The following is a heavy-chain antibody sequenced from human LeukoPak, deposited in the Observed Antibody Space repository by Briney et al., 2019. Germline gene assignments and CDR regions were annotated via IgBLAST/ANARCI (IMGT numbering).Heavy chain of an antibody. Sequence: SETLSLTCAVYGGSFSGYYWSWIRQPPGKGLEWIGEINHSGSTNYNPSLKSRVTISVDTSKNQFSLKPSSVTAADTAVYYCARASRGSSTSANWFDPWGQGTLVTVSS. J-gene: IGHJ5*02. CDR2: INHSGST. V-gene: IGHV4-34*01. D-gene: IGHD2-2*01. CDR1: GGSFSGYY. CDR3: ARASRGSSTSANWFDP.